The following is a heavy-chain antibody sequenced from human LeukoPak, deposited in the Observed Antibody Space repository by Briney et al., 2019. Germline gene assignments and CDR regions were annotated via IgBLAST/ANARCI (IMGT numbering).Heavy chain of an antibody. J-gene: IGHJ4*02. D-gene: IGHD3-10*01. CDR2: IYHSGST. CDR3: ARVPKPSYIWFGELFHPPRFPTPYYFDY. Sequence: PSETLSLTCAVSGYSISSGYYWGWIRQPPGKGLEWIGSIYHSGSTYYNPSLKSRVTISVDSSKNQFSLKLSSVTAADTAVYYCARVPKPSYIWFGELFHPPRFPTPYYFDYWGQGTLVTVSS. CDR1: GYSISSGYY. V-gene: IGHV4-38-2*01.